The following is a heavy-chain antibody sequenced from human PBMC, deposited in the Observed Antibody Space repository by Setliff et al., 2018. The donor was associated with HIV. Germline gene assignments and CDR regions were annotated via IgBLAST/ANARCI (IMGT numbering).Heavy chain of an antibody. CDR1: GYTFTDYF. CDR2: INPKTGDT. Sequence: VSCKASGYTFTDYFMHWVRQAPGQGLEWMGRINPKTGDTKYKQKFQGRVTMTRDASINTAYMELSSLTSDDTAVYYCARDWSMTSRESNWFDPWGQGTLVTVSS. V-gene: IGHV1-2*06. CDR3: ARDWSMTSRESNWFDP. J-gene: IGHJ5*02. D-gene: IGHD6-6*01.